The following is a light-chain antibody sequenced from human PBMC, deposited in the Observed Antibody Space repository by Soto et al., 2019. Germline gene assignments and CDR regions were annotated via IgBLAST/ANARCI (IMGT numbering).Light chain of an antibody. CDR2: GAS. J-gene: IGKJ1*01. CDR1: QSVSSN. V-gene: IGKV3-15*01. Sequence: EIVMTQSPATLSVSPGERATLSCRASQSVSSNLAWYQQKPGQAPRLLIYGASTRATGIPARFSGSGSGTEFALTRRSLHSEDFAVYCGQQYNNWPQTFGQGTKVEIK. CDR3: QQYNNWPQT.